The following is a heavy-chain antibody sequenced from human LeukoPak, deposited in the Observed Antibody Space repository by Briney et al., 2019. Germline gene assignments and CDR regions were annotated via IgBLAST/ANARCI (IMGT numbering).Heavy chain of an antibody. Sequence: GGSLRLSCAASGFTFSSYAMHWVRQAPGKGLEYVSAISSNGGSTYYANSVKGRFTISRDNSKNTLYLQMGSLRAEDMAVYYCARDRGIQLWSRGHAFDTWGQGTMVTVSS. CDR2: ISSNGGST. D-gene: IGHD5-18*01. CDR3: ARDRGIQLWSRGHAFDT. CDR1: GFTFSSYA. V-gene: IGHV3-64*01. J-gene: IGHJ3*02.